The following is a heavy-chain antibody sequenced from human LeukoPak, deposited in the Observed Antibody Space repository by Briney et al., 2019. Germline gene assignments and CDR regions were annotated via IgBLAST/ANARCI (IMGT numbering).Heavy chain of an antibody. CDR1: GYTFTGYY. CDR2: INPSGGST. CDR3: AREPSPMVRGYSPAY. V-gene: IGHV1-46*01. D-gene: IGHD3-10*01. Sequence: GASVKVSCKASGYTFTGYYMHWVRQAPGQGLEWMGIINPSGGSTNYAQKFQGRETLTRDTSTSTDIMELRSLRSEDTAVDYCAREPSPMVRGYSPAYWGQGTLVTVSS. J-gene: IGHJ4*02.